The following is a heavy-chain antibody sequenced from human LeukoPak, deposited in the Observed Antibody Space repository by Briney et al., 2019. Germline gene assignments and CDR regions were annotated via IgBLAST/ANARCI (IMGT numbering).Heavy chain of an antibody. CDR3: AKGLGFGEFLLDC. D-gene: IGHD3-10*01. Sequence: QPGGSLRLSCAASGFTFSTYGMSWVRQAPGKGLEWVSAISGSGSSTYYADSVKGRFTISRDNSKNTLYLQTNSLRAEDTAVYYCAKGLGFGEFLLDCWGQGTLVTVSS. J-gene: IGHJ4*02. CDR1: GFTFSTYG. V-gene: IGHV3-23*01. CDR2: ISGSGSST.